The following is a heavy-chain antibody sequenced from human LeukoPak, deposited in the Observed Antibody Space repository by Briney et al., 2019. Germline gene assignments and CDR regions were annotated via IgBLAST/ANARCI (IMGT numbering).Heavy chain of an antibody. V-gene: IGHV4-39*07. CDR3: AGGDMAIYYYYGMDV. CDR1: GGSISSSSYY. Sequence: KPSETLSLTCTVSGGSISSSSYYWGWIRQPPGKGLEWIGSIYYSGSTYYNPSLKSRVTISVDTSKNQFSLKLSSVTAADTAVYYCAGGDMAIYYYYGMDVWGQGTTVTVSS. CDR2: IYYSGST. J-gene: IGHJ6*02. D-gene: IGHD5-24*01.